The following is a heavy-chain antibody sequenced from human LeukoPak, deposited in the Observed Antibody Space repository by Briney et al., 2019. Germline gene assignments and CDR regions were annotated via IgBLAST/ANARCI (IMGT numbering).Heavy chain of an antibody. J-gene: IGHJ5*02. CDR2: ISSSSSTI. CDR1: GFTFSSYI. V-gene: IGHV3-48*04. CDR3: ARDVGIITKWFDP. D-gene: IGHD3-10*01. Sequence: GGSLRLSCAASGFTFSSYIMNWVRQAPGKGLEWVSFISSSSSTIYYADSVKGRFTISRDNAKNSLYLQMNSPRAEDTAVYYCARDVGIITKWFDPWGQGTLVTVSS.